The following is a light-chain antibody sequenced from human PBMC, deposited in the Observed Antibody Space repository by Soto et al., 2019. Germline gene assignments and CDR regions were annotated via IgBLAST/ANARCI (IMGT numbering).Light chain of an antibody. CDR3: QQYNTYSWT. J-gene: IGKJ1*01. V-gene: IGKV1-5*03. CDR1: QNVNDW. CDR2: KVS. Sequence: DIQMTQSPSTLSASVGDRVTITCRASQNVNDWLAWYQQKPGKAPKALIYKVSNLESGVPSRFSVSGSGTEFTLTISSLQPDDFATYYCQQYNTYSWTFGQGTKVESK.